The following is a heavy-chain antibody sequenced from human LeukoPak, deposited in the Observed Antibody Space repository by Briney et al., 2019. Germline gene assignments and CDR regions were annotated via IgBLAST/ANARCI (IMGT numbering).Heavy chain of an antibody. V-gene: IGHV4-61*02. D-gene: IGHD5-18*01. J-gene: IGHJ3*02. CDR2: IYTSGST. CDR1: GGSVTRGAYS. CDR3: AGTPRAWIQLRTDAFDI. Sequence: PSETLSLTCTVSGGSVTRGAYSWTWIRQPVGKGLEWIGRIYTSGSTNYNPSLKSRVTISVDTSKNQFSLKLSSVTAADTAVYSCAGTPRAWIQLRTDAFDIWGQGTMVTVSS.